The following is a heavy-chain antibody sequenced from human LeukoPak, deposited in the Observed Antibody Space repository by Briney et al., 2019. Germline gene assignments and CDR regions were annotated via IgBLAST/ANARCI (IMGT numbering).Heavy chain of an antibody. Sequence: SETLSLTCTVSGGSISSYYWSWIRQPAGKGLEWIGRIYTSGSTNYNPSLKSRVTMSVDASKNQFSLKLSSVTAADTAVYYCAREVPSSSGWHLYYYYGMDVWGQGTTVTVSS. CDR3: AREVPSSSGWHLYYYYGMDV. J-gene: IGHJ6*02. D-gene: IGHD6-19*01. CDR1: GGSISSYY. V-gene: IGHV4-4*07. CDR2: IYTSGST.